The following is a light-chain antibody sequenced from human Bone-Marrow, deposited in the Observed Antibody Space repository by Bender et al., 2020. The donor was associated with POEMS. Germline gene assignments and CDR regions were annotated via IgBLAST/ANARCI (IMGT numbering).Light chain of an antibody. Sequence: SYELTQPPSVSVAPRQTARITCGGNNIGDYNVHWYQQRPGQAPVLVVYDDGDRPSGIPERISGSSSGATATLTISGAQVEDEADYYCYSATDKKEWVFGGGTKLTVL. CDR2: DDG. J-gene: IGLJ3*02. CDR1: NIGDYN. V-gene: IGLV3-21*02. CDR3: YSATDKKEWV.